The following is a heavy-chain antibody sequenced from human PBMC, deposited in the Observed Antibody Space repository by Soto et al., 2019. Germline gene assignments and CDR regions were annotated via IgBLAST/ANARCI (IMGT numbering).Heavy chain of an antibody. Sequence: QVQLQESGPGLVKPSETLSLTCTVSGGSVSSGFYYWYWIRQPPGKGLEWIAYIYYSGSTSYNPSLKSRVTISADTSRNQFSLQLSSVTAADTAIYYCASDEGNHHGMDVWGQGTTVTVSS. CDR1: GGSVSSGFYY. J-gene: IGHJ6*02. V-gene: IGHV4-61*01. CDR2: IYYSGST. CDR3: ASDEGNHHGMDV.